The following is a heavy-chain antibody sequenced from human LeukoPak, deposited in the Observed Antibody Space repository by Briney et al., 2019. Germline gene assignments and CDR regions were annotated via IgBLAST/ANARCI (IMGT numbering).Heavy chain of an antibody. J-gene: IGHJ4*02. CDR3: ARSNIYSSNWKFDY. Sequence: SETLSLTCSVSGGSISSYYWSWIRQPPGKGLEWIGYIYHSGSANYNPSLRSRVTISVDTSKNQFSLKLSSVTAADTAVYYCARSNIYSSNWKFDYWGQGTLVAVSP. CDR2: IYHSGSA. D-gene: IGHD6-13*01. CDR1: GGSISSYY. V-gene: IGHV4-59*08.